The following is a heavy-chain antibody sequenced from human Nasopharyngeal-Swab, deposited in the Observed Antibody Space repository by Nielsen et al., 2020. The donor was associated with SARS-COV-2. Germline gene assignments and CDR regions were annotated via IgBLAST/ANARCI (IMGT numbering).Heavy chain of an antibody. CDR3: ARGFSGLSALLCSSTSCLDAFDI. D-gene: IGHD2-2*01. CDR1: GYTLTELS. V-gene: IGHV1-24*01. CDR2: FDPEDGET. J-gene: IGHJ3*02. Sequence: ASVKVSCKVSGYTLTELSMHWVRQAPGKGLEWMGGFDPEDGETIYAQKFQGRVTMTEDTSTDTAYMELRSLRSDDTAVYYCARGFSGLSALLCSSTSCLDAFDIWGQGTMVTVSS.